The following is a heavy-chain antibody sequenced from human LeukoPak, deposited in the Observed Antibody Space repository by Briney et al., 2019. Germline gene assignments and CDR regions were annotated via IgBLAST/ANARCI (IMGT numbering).Heavy chain of an antibody. V-gene: IGHV1-18*01. J-gene: IGHJ4*02. CDR3: AKDRGY. Sequence: GSVTVSCKVSGGTFSSYAISWVRQAPGQGLEWMGWISAYNGNTNYAQKLQGRVTITTDTSTSTAYMELRSLRSDDTAVYYCAKDRGYWGQGTLVTVSS. CDR1: GGTFSSYA. CDR2: ISAYNGNT.